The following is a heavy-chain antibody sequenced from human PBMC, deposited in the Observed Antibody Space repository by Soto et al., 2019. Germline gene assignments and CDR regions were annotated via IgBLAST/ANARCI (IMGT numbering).Heavy chain of an antibody. J-gene: IGHJ6*02. V-gene: IGHV4-4*02. Sequence: LSLTCTVYGDSITNNHWLSWVRQPPGKGPELIGEIYHTGIANYNPSLESRVAFSVDKSKNQFSLSLTSVTAADTAVYYCVSKLGPYYYGLDVWGQGTTVTVSS. D-gene: IGHD3-16*01. CDR3: VSKLGPYYYGLDV. CDR2: IYHTGIA. CDR1: GDSITNNHW.